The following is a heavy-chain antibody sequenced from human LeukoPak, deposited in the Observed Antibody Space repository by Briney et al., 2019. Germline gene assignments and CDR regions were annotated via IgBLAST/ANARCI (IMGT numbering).Heavy chain of an antibody. CDR2: IYSGGTT. CDR3: ARDLVAGAPSFDP. CDR1: GFTVSSNY. Sequence: GGSLRLSCAASGFTVSSNYMSWVRQAPGNGLEWVSLIYSGGTTYYADSVKGRFTISRDNSKNALYLQMNSLRAEDTAVYYCARDLVAGAPSFDPWGRGTLVIVSS. V-gene: IGHV3-66*01. D-gene: IGHD6-13*01. J-gene: IGHJ5*02.